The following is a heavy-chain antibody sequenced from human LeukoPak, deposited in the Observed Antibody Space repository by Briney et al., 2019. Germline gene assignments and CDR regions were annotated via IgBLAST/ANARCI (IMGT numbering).Heavy chain of an antibody. V-gene: IGHV3-23*01. J-gene: IGHJ4*02. CDR2: ISGSGGGT. CDR3: AKVAEATQQQYSYFDY. Sequence: GGSLRLSCAASGFTFSSYAMSWVRQAPGKGLEWVSAISGSGGGTYYADSVKGRFTISRDNSKNTLYLQMNSLRAGDTAVYYCAKVAEATQQQYSYFDYWGQGTLVTVSS. CDR1: GFTFSSYA. D-gene: IGHD6-13*01.